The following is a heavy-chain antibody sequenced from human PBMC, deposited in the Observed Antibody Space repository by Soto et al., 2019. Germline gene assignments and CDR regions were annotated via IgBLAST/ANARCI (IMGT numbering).Heavy chain of an antibody. D-gene: IGHD3-16*02. J-gene: IGHJ3*02. CDR2: ISSNSDAM. CDR3: VRDYQYGFDM. V-gene: IGHV3-48*01. CDR1: GFTFNTFP. Sequence: EVQLVESGGGFVQPGGSLRLSCAASGFTFNTFPMNWVRLAPGKGLEWLSHISSNSDAMYYADSVKGRFTISRDNARKWLYLQMNSLIVVVTAVYYCVRDYQYGFDMWGQGTMVTVSS.